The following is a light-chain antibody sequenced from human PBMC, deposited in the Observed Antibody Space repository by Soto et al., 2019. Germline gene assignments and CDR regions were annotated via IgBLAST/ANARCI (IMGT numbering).Light chain of an antibody. J-gene: IGKJ1*01. CDR3: QLYYNWPPCT. Sequence: EIVMTQSPATLSVSPGEIATLSCRASQSVGSNLAWYQQKPGQAPRLLIYGASTRASGFPARFSGSGSGTEVTLTITSQQSEDFAVYYCQLYYNWPPCTYGKGTKVEMK. V-gene: IGKV3-15*01. CDR1: QSVGSN. CDR2: GAS.